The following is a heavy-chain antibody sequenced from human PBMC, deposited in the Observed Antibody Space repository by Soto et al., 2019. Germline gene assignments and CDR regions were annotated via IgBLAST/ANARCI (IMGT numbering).Heavy chain of an antibody. J-gene: IGHJ5*02. D-gene: IGHD1-7*01. Sequence: AASVKVSCKASGYTFTSYDINWVRQATGQGLEWMGLMNPNSGNTGYAQKFQGRVTMTRNTSISTAYMELSSLRSADTAVYYCARDLRGSTGCFDPWGQGTLVTVSS. CDR1: GYTFTSYD. CDR3: ARDLRGSTGCFDP. CDR2: MNPNSGNT. V-gene: IGHV1-8*01.